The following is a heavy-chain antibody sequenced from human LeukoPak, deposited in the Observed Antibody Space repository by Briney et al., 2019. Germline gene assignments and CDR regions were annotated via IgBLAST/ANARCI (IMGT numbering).Heavy chain of an antibody. Sequence: GGSLRLSCAASGFTFRSFSMNWVRQAPGKGLEWVSYISSSSSVIYYADSVKGRFTISRDNAKNSLYLQMNSLRAEDTAVYYCARGSLNAFDIWGQGTMVTVSS. J-gene: IGHJ3*02. CDR2: ISSSSSVI. V-gene: IGHV3-21*05. D-gene: IGHD1-26*01. CDR3: ARGSLNAFDI. CDR1: GFTFRSFS.